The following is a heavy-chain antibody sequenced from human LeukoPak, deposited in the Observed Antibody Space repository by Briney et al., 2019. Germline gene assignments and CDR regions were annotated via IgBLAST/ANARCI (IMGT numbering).Heavy chain of an antibody. CDR2: INHSGST. CDR3: ARGGYYGSGNDFRFDP. V-gene: IGHV4-34*01. J-gene: IGHJ5*02. D-gene: IGHD3-10*01. Sequence: SETLSLTCAVYGGSFSGYYWSWIRQPPGKGLEWIGEINHSGSTNYNPSPKSRVTISVDTSKNQFSLKLSSVTAAGTAVYYCARGGYYGSGNDFRFDPWGQGTLVTVSS. CDR1: GGSFSGYY.